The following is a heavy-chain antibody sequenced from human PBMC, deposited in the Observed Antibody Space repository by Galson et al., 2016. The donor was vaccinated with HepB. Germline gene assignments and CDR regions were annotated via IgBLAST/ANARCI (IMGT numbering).Heavy chain of an antibody. CDR3: ARQYWGGPSDY. V-gene: IGHV4-4*02. CDR2: IFHSGRV. D-gene: IGHD2/OR15-2a*01. Sequence: SETLSLTCAVSGVSVSSSDWWSWVRQPPGQGLEWIGQIFHSGRVNYAPSLARRVTISIDTSNNHFSLRLTSVTAADTALYYCARQYWGGPSDYWGQGTLVTVSS. CDR1: GVSVSSSDW. J-gene: IGHJ4*02.